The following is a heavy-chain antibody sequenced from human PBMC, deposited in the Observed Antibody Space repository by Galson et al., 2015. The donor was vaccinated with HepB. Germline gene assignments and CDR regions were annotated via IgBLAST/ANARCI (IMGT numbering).Heavy chain of an antibody. CDR1: GGSISSYY. Sequence: ETLSLTCTVSGGSISSYYWSWIRQPPGKGLEWIGYIYYSGSTNYNPSLKSRVTISVDTSKNQFSLKLSSVTAADTAVYYCARHQGSGSPILGYWGQGTLVTISS. J-gene: IGHJ4*02. CDR3: ARHQGSGSPILGY. CDR2: IYYSGST. V-gene: IGHV4-59*08. D-gene: IGHD3-10*01.